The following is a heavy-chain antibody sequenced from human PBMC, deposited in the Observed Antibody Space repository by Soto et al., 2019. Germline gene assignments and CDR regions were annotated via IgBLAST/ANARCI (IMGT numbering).Heavy chain of an antibody. V-gene: IGHV4-34*01. J-gene: IGHJ4*02. D-gene: IGHD5-12*01. CDR2: INHSGST. Sequence: QVQLQQWGAGLLKPSETLSRTCAVYGGSFSGYYWSWMRQPPGKGLEWIGEINHSGSTNYNPSLKSRVTISVDTSKNQFSLKLSSVTAADTAVYYCARKYSGYDLDYWGQGTLVTVSS. CDR1: GGSFSGYY. CDR3: ARKYSGYDLDY.